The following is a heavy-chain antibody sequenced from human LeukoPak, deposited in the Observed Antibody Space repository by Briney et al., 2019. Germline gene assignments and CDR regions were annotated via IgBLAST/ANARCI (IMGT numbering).Heavy chain of an antibody. CDR1: GASISTLY. J-gene: IGHJ4*02. D-gene: IGHD6-6*01. V-gene: IGHV4-59*08. CDR2: VYYTGST. CDR3: ARHGVYSSSSYFDY. Sequence: SETLSHTCSVSGASISTLYWSWIRQPPGKGLEWIGYVYYTGSTNYNPSLKSRVTIFPDTSKNQFSLRLTSVTAADTAVYYCARHGVYSSSSYFDYLGQGTLVTVSS.